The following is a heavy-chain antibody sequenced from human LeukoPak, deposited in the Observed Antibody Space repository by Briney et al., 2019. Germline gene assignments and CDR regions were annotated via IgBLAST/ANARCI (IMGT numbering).Heavy chain of an antibody. CDR2: ISAYNGNT. CDR3: ARDSSHVVVPAAIIGASSWFDP. Sequence: GASVKVSCKASGYTFTSYGISWVRQAPGQGLEWMGWISAYNGNTNYAQKLQGRVTMTTDTSTSTAYMELRSLRSDDTAVYYCARDSSHVVVPAAIIGASSWFDPWGQGTLVTVSS. J-gene: IGHJ5*02. D-gene: IGHD2-2*01. CDR1: GYTFTSYG. V-gene: IGHV1-18*01.